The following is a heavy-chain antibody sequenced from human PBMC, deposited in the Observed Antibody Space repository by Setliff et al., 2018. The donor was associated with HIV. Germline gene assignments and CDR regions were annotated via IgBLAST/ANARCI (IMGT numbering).Heavy chain of an antibody. CDR2: ISASGGST. CDR3: AKDRGHNFWSGYSDY. Sequence: PGESLKISCAASGFSFSSYAMGWVRQAPGKGLEWVSAISASGGSTYYADSVKGRFTISRDNSKNTLYLQMNSLRAEDTAVYYCAKDRGHNFWSGYSDYWGQGTLVTVSS. J-gene: IGHJ4*02. D-gene: IGHD3-3*01. V-gene: IGHV3-23*01. CDR1: GFSFSSYA.